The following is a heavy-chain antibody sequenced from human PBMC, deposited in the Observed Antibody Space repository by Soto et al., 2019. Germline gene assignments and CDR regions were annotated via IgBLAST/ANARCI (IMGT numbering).Heavy chain of an antibody. CDR2: VYYRGTT. V-gene: IGHV4-39*01. CDR1: GGSINSANYY. J-gene: IGHJ5*02. Sequence: SETLSLTCTVSGGSINSANYYWGWIRQPPGKGLEWIGNVYYRGTTYYNPSLKGRVTISVDTSKNQFSLKLSSVTAADSSVFYCTEQQRNWFDPLGDGLLVSVSS. D-gene: IGHD6-13*01. CDR3: TEQQRNWFDP.